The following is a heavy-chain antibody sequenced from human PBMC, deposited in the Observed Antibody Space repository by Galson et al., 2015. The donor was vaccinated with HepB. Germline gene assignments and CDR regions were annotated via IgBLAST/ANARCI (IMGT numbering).Heavy chain of an antibody. CDR3: ARPVDYGGHGAFDI. D-gene: IGHD4-23*01. CDR2: IIPILGIA. J-gene: IGHJ3*02. V-gene: IGHV1-69*10. Sequence: SVKVSCKASGGTFSSYAISWVRQAPGQGLEWMGGIIPILGIANYAQKFQGRVTITADKSTSTAYMELSSLRSEDTAVYYCARPVDYGGHGAFDIWGQGTMVTVSS. CDR1: GGTFSSYA.